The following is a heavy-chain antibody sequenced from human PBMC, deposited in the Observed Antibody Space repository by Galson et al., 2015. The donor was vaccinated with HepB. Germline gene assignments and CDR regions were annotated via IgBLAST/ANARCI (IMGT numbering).Heavy chain of an antibody. Sequence: SVKVSCKASGYTFTSYAMNWVRQAPGQGLEWMGWINTNTGNPTYAQGFTGRFVFSLDTSVSTAYLQNSSLKAEDTAVYYCARTLIWSGYLTNYYYYYMDVWGKGTPGTVSS. CDR1: GYTFTSYA. CDR2: INTNTGNP. V-gene: IGHV7-4-1*02. CDR3: ARTLIWSGYLTNYYYYYMDV. D-gene: IGHD3-3*01. J-gene: IGHJ6*03.